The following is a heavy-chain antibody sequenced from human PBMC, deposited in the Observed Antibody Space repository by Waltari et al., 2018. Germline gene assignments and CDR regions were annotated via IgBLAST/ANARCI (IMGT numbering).Heavy chain of an antibody. CDR2: INDSGRT. D-gene: IGHD3-3*01. Sequence: QVQLQQWGAGLLKPSETLSLTCDVSGGSLSGYHWTWIRQPPGKGLEWIGEINDSGRTPYNPSLESRVTVSIYTANNQLSLRVRSVTAADTAVYYCARVFGYDYYYMDVWGKGTTVTISS. CDR3: ARVFGYDYYYMDV. V-gene: IGHV4-34*02. J-gene: IGHJ6*03. CDR1: GGSLSGYH.